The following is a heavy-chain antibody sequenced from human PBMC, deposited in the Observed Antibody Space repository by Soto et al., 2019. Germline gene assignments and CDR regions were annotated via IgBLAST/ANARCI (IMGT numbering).Heavy chain of an antibody. Sequence: SGPTLVNPTQTLTLTCTFSGFSLSTSGVGVGWIRQPPGKALEWLALIYWDDDKRYSPSLKSRLTITKDTSKNQVVLTMTNMDPVDTATYYCAHSRSGAGGRKYSYTDYWGQGTLVTVSS. CDR1: GFSLSTSGVG. D-gene: IGHD5-18*01. V-gene: IGHV2-5*02. CDR3: AHSRSGAGGRKYSYTDY. J-gene: IGHJ4*02. CDR2: IYWDDDK.